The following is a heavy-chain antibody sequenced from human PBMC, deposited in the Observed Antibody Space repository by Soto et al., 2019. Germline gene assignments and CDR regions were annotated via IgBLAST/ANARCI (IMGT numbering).Heavy chain of an antibody. V-gene: IGHV1-69*02. D-gene: IGHD2-2*03. Sequence: QVQLVQSGAEVKKPGSSVKVSCKASGGTFSSYTISWVRQAPGQGLEWMGRIIPILGIPNYAQKFQGRVTITADKSTSTAYMELSSLRSEDTAVYYCARGYCSSTSCYDWWGQGTLVTVSS. CDR2: IIPILGIP. CDR3: ARGYCSSTSCYDW. CDR1: GGTFSSYT. J-gene: IGHJ4*02.